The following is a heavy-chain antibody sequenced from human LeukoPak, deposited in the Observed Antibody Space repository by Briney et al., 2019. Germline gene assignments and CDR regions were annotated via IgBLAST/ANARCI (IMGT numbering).Heavy chain of an antibody. CDR1: GFTFSNYA. V-gene: IGHV3-23*01. D-gene: IGHD3-9*01. CDR3: AKWGDYDVLSGYYVSDY. CDR2: ITGSGGNT. Sequence: GGSLRLSCAASGFTFSNYAMSWVRQAPGKGLEWVSAITGSGGNTYYADSVKGRFTISRDNSKNTVFLQMNSLRAEDTAVYYCAKWGDYDVLSGYYVSDYWGQGTLVTVSS. J-gene: IGHJ4*02.